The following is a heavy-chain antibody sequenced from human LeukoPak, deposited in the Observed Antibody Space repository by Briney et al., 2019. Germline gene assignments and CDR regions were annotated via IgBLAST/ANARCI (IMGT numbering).Heavy chain of an antibody. CDR1: GFTFSSYE. D-gene: IGHD3-10*01. CDR2: ISSSGSTI. CDR3: ARVARITMVRGVFDY. V-gene: IGHV3-48*03. J-gene: IGHJ4*02. Sequence: GGSLRLSCAASGFTFSSYEMNWVRQAPGKGLEWVSYISSSGSTIYYADSVKGRFTISGDNAKNSLYLQMNSLRAEDTAVYYCARVARITMVRGVFDYWGQGTLVTVSS.